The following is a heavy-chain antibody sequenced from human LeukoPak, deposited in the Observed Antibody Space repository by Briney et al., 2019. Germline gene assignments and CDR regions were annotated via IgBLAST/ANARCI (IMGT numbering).Heavy chain of an antibody. CDR1: GGSISNSSYY. J-gene: IGHJ5*02. CDR3: AGSTYDNWFDP. CDR2: IYHSGST. V-gene: IGHV4-39*01. Sequence: PSETLSLTCTVSGGSISNSSYYCGWIRQPPGKGLEWIGSIYHSGSTYYNPSLKSRVTLSVETSKNQFSLKLSSVTAADTAVYYCAGSTYDNWFDPWGQGTLVTVSS. D-gene: IGHD2-8*01.